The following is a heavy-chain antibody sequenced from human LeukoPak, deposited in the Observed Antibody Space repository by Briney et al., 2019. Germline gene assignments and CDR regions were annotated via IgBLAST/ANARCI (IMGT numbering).Heavy chain of an antibody. CDR2: IKQDGSEK. CDR3: VRVMNYYGSSGYGNYFDY. D-gene: IGHD3-22*01. J-gene: IGHJ4*02. Sequence: GGSLRLSCAASGFTFSSYWMSWVRQAPGKGLEWVANIKQDGSEKYYVDSVKGRFTISRDNAKNSLYLQMNSLRAEDTALYYCVRVMNYYGSSGYGNYFDYWGQGTLVTVSS. CDR1: GFTFSSYW. V-gene: IGHV3-7*01.